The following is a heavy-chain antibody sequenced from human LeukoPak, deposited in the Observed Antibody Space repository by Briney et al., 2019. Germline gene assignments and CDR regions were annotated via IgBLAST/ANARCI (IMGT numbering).Heavy chain of an antibody. CDR2: ISGNGDGT. Sequence: GGSLRLSCAASGFTFSSYAISWVRQAPGKGLEWVSAISGNGDGTYYADSVKGRFTISRDNAKNSLYLQMNSLRDEDTAVYYCARGFRDYDSSGYDYWGQGTLVTVSS. D-gene: IGHD3-22*01. CDR1: GFTFSSYA. J-gene: IGHJ4*02. V-gene: IGHV3-23*01. CDR3: ARGFRDYDSSGYDY.